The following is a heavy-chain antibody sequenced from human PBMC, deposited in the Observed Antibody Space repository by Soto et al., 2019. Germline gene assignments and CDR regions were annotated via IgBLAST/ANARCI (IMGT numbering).Heavy chain of an antibody. D-gene: IGHD2-21*01. CDR3: PRGGGGGIFDP. CDR2: ISPRSTFR. Sequence: PGGSLRLSCGTSGFSFSDSYMSWIRQAPGKGLEWISYISPRSTFRDYAESVKGRFTISRDSVKNSLYLQMNNLTAGDTGVYYCPRGGGGGIFDPWGQGSLVTVNS. V-gene: IGHV3-11*06. CDR1: GFSFSDSY. J-gene: IGHJ5*02.